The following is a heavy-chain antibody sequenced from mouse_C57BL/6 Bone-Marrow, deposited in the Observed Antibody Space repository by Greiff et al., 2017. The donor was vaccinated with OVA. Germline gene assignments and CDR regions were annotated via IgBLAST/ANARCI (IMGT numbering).Heavy chain of an antibody. V-gene: IGHV3-1*01. J-gene: IGHJ1*03. D-gene: IGHD2-5*01. CDR1: GYSITSGYD. Sequence: EVQLVESGPGMVKPSQSLSLTCTVTGYSITSGYDWRLIRHFPGNKLEWMGYISYSGSTNYNPTLKSRITRTPDKSKNHFFLKLNSVTTEVTATYYCARGAYYSNYGGYFDVWGTGTTVTVSS. CDR3: ARGAYYSNYGGYFDV. CDR2: ISYSGST.